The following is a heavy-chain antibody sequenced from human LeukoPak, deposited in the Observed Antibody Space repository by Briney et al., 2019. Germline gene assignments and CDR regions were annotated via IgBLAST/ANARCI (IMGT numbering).Heavy chain of an antibody. V-gene: IGHV3-53*01. CDR3: AREGRTVIPY. CDR1: GLTVRNNF. D-gene: IGHD3-10*01. J-gene: IGHJ4*02. CDR2: IYSDGST. Sequence: GGSLRLSCAASGLTVRNNFMSWVRQAPGKGLEWVSVIYSDGSTYYEDSVKGRFTISRDTSKNTLSLQMNSLRVEDTAVYYCAREGRTVIPYWGQGTLVTVSS.